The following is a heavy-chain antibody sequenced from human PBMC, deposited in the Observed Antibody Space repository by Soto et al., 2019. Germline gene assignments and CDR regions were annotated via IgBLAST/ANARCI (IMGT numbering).Heavy chain of an antibody. CDR1: GYTFTSYA. D-gene: IGHD6-19*01. CDR2: INADNGNT. Sequence: ASVKVSCKASGYTFTSYAMHWVRQAPGQRLEWMGWINADNGNTKYAQKFQGRVTITRDTSASTAYMELSSLRSDDTAVYYCARELGIAVAGPDYYYYYGMDVWGQGTTVTVSS. CDR3: ARELGIAVAGPDYYYYYGMDV. V-gene: IGHV1-3*01. J-gene: IGHJ6*02.